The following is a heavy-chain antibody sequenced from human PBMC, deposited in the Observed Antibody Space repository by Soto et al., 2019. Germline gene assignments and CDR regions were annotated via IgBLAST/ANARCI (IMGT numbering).Heavy chain of an antibody. CDR1: GGSISSYY. Sequence: SETLSLTCTVSGGSISSYYWSWIRQPPGKGLEWIGYIYYSGSTNYNPSLKSRVTISVDTSKNQFSLKLSSVTAADTAVYYCARDVIDPMVRGVIAFDYWGQGTLVTVSS. V-gene: IGHV4-59*01. CDR3: ARDVIDPMVRGVIAFDY. CDR2: IYYSGST. J-gene: IGHJ4*02. D-gene: IGHD3-10*01.